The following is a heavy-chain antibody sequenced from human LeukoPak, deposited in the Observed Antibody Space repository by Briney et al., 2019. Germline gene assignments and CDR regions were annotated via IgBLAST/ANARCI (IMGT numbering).Heavy chain of an antibody. V-gene: IGHV5-51*01. CDR2: IYPGDSDT. J-gene: IGHJ4*02. CDR3: ARQHGSGSYYSRAIDY. Sequence: GESLKISCEASGYSFTTYWIGWVRQMPGKGLEWMGIIYPGDSDTRYGPSFQGQVTISADKSINTAYLQWSSLEASDTAMYYCARQHGSGSYYSRAIDYWGQGTLVTVSS. CDR1: GYSFTTYW. D-gene: IGHD3-10*01.